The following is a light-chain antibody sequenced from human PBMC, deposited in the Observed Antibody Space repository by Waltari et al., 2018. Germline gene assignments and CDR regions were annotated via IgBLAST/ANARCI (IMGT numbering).Light chain of an antibody. CDR1: PSVSSQ. Sequence: EIVFTQSPDTLSLSPGEEATLSCRASPSVSSQLVWYQQKRGKAPKLLIYDASNWATGIPARFSGSGSGTDFTLTISSLEPEDFAVYYCQQCNNSPPTFGQGTKVEIK. V-gene: IGKV3-11*01. J-gene: IGKJ1*01. CDR3: QQCNNSPPT. CDR2: DAS.